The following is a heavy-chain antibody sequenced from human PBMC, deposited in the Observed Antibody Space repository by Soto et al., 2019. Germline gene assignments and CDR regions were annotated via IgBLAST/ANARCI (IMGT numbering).Heavy chain of an antibody. J-gene: IGHJ4*02. CDR2: INGDGSFT. CDR1: AFTFKNHW. Sequence: PGGSLRLSCAASAFTFKNHWMHWVRQVPGKGPVWVSRINGDGSFTSYADAVKGRFTISRDNAKNTLSLQMNSLRAEDTAVYYCAKDWSSLRGDYDYFHSWGQGTLVTVSS. V-gene: IGHV3-74*01. D-gene: IGHD4-17*01. CDR3: AKDWSSLRGDYDYFHS.